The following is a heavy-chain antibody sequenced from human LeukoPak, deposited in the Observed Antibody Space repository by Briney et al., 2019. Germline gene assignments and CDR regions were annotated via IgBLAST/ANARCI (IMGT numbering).Heavy chain of an antibody. V-gene: IGHV1-2*02. D-gene: IGHD4-17*01. Sequence: GASVKVSCKASGYTFTGYYMHWVRQAPGQGLEWMGWIYLNSGGTNYAQKFQGRVTITRDTSISTAYMELSRLRSDDTAVYYCARSENGDYARSFDYWGQGTLVTVSS. CDR3: ARSENGDYARSFDY. CDR2: IYLNSGGT. CDR1: GYTFTGYY. J-gene: IGHJ4*02.